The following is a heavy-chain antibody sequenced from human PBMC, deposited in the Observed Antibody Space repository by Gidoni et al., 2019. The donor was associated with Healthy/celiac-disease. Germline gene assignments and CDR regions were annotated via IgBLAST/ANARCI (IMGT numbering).Heavy chain of an antibody. CDR2: IRWHSGGI. D-gene: IGHD5-18*01. Sequence: EVQLVESGGGLVQPGRSLRLPCAASGFTFDDYDLHWVRQAPVKGLEWVSGIRWHSGGIGYADSVKGRFTISRYNAKISLYLQMNSLGAEDTALYYCAKDINSYGLYLGYWGQGTLVTVSS. CDR1: GFTFDDYD. V-gene: IGHV3-9*01. CDR3: AKDINSYGLYLGY. J-gene: IGHJ4*02.